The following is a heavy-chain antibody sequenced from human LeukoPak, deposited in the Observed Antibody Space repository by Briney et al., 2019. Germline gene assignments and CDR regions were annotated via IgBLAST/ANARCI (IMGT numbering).Heavy chain of an antibody. D-gene: IGHD4-23*01. J-gene: IGHJ6*03. CDR2: INPSGGST. Sequence: ASVKVSCKASGYTFTSYYMHWVRQAPGQGLEWMGIINPSGGSTSYAQKFQGRVTMTRDMSTSTVYMELSSLRSEDTAVYYCARDLSTVVTGYYYYYYMDVWGKGTTVTVSS. CDR3: ARDLSTVVTGYYYYYYMDV. CDR1: GYTFTSYY. V-gene: IGHV1-46*01.